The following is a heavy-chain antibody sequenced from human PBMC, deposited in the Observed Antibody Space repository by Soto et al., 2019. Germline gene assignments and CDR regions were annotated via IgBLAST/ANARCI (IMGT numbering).Heavy chain of an antibody. V-gene: IGHV2-5*01. CDR3: AHSEGYRKHNWFDP. D-gene: IGHD5-18*01. CDR2: IYWNDDK. CDR1: GFSLSTSGVG. Sequence: QITLKESGPTLVKPTQTLTLTCTFSGFSLSTSGVGVGWIRQPPGKALEWLALIYWNDDKRYSPSLKSRLTITKDTSKNQVVLTMTNMDPVDTATYYCAHSEGYRKHNWFDPWGQGTLVTVSS. J-gene: IGHJ5*02.